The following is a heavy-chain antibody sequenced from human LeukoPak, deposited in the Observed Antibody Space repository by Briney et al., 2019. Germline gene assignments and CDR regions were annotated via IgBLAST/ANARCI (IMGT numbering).Heavy chain of an antibody. CDR2: INPSGGST. J-gene: IGHJ4*02. CDR3: ARWGESSHPYFDY. CDR1: GYTFTSYY. V-gene: IGHV1-46*01. D-gene: IGHD3-16*01. Sequence: ASVKVSRKASGYTFTSYYIHWVRQAPGQELEWMGIINPSGGSTSYAQKFQGRVTMTGDTSTSTVYMELSSLRSEDTAVYYCARWGESSHPYFDYWGQGTLVTVSS.